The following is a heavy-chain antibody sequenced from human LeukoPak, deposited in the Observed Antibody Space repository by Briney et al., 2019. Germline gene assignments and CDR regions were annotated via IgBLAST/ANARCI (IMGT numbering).Heavy chain of an antibody. CDR2: MNPNSGNT. J-gene: IGHJ4*02. CDR1: GYTFTSYD. CDR3: ARVHSQWLVLNY. V-gene: IGHV1-8*01. D-gene: IGHD6-19*01. Sequence: GASVKVSCKASGYTFTSYDINWVRQATGQGLGWMGWMNPNSGNTGYEQKFQGRVTMTRNTSKSTAYMELSSLRSEDTAVYYCARVHSQWLVLNYWGQGTLVTVSS.